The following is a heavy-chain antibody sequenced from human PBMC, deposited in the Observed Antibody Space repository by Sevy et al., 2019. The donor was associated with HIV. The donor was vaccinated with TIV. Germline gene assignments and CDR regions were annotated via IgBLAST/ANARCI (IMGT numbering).Heavy chain of an antibody. J-gene: IGHJ6*02. CDR1: GFTFSNYW. CDR3: ARDCSSTTCLWGMDV. V-gene: IGHV3-7*03. CDR2: IKRDGSEK. Sequence: GGSRRLSCAASGFTFSNYWMSWVRQAPGKGLEWVAHIKRDGSEKYYVDSVKGRFTISRDNAKNSLYLQMNSLRAEDTAVYYCARDCSSTTCLWGMDVWGQGTTVTVSS. D-gene: IGHD2-2*01.